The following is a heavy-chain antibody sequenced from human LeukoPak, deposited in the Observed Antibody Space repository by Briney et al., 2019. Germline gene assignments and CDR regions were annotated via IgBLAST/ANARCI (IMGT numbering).Heavy chain of an antibody. CDR1: GYTFTSYD. D-gene: IGHD6-19*01. Sequence: ASVKVSCKASGYTFTSYDINWVRQATGQGLEWMGWMNPNSGNTGYAQKFQGRVTMTRNSSISTAYMELSSLRSEDTAVYYCASRPRSGYSIDYWGQGTLVTVSS. CDR2: MNPNSGNT. CDR3: ASRPRSGYSIDY. J-gene: IGHJ4*02. V-gene: IGHV1-8*01.